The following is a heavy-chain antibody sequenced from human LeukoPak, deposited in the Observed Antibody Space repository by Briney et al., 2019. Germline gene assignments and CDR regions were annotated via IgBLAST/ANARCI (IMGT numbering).Heavy chain of an antibody. CDR2: IYTRGNT. CDR1: GGSISSGSYY. D-gene: IGHD4-11*01. Sequence: SETLSLTCTVSGGSISSGSYYWSWIRQPAGKGLGWIGRIYTRGNTNYNPSLKSRATISVDTSKNQFSLKLSSVTAADTAVYFCARYLYSNYGGAFDIWGQGTMVTVSS. CDR3: ARYLYSNYGGAFDI. V-gene: IGHV4-61*02. J-gene: IGHJ3*02.